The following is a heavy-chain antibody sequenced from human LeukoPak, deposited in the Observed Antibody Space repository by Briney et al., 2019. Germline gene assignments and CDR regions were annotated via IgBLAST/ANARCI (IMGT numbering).Heavy chain of an antibody. J-gene: IGHJ4*02. Sequence: ASVKVSCKASGYTFTNYDINWVRQATGQGLEWMGYKNPNSGNSAYAQKFQGRVTITTDASIPTAYMELSGLRSEDTALYYCAREGLDYWGQGTLVTVSS. CDR1: GYTFTNYD. V-gene: IGHV1-8*01. CDR2: KNPNSGNS. CDR3: AREGLDY.